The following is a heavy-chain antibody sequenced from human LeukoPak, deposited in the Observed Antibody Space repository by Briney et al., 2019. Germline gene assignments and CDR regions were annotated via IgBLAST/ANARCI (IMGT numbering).Heavy chain of an antibody. V-gene: IGHV1-2*04. D-gene: IGHD2-8*01. CDR1: GYTLTDYF. CDR2: INLHTGGA. J-gene: IGHJ6*02. CDR3: ARDFLGRTNGGSNYFRMDV. Sequence: ASVKVSCKSSGYTLTDYFLHWVRQAPGQGLEWMGCINLHTGGAHYAQKFQDWVSLTRDTSIDTAFMELSSLRSDATAIYYCARDFLGRTNGGSNYFRMDVWGQGTTVTVSS.